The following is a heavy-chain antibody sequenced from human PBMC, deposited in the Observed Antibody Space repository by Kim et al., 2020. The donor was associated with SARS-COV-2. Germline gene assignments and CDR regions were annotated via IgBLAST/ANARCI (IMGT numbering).Heavy chain of an antibody. J-gene: IGHJ6*02. V-gene: IGHV7-4-1*02. Sequence: ASVKVSCKASGYTFTSYAMNWVRQAPGQGLEWMGWINTNTGNPTYAQGFTGRFVFSLDTSVSTAYLQISSLKAEDTAVYYCAREGLLWFGEVYYYYYGMDVWGQGTTVTVSS. D-gene: IGHD3-10*01. CDR3: AREGLLWFGEVYYYYYGMDV. CDR1: GYTFTSYA. CDR2: INTNTGNP.